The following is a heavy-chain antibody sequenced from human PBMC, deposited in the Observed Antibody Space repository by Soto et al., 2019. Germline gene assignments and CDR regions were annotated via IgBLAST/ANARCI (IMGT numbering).Heavy chain of an antibody. CDR1: GFTFSSYS. Sequence: GGSLRLSCAASGFTFSSYSMNWVRQAPGKGLEWVSYISSSSSTIYYADSVKGRFTISRDNAKNCLYLQMNSLRAEDTAVYYYARDGAGSYYGSGSPLGYMDVWGKGTTVTVSS. D-gene: IGHD3-10*01. CDR3: ARDGAGSYYGSGSPLGYMDV. CDR2: ISSSSSTI. J-gene: IGHJ6*03. V-gene: IGHV3-48*01.